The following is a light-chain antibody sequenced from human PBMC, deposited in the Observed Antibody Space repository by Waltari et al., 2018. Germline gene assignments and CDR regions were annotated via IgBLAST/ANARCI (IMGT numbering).Light chain of an antibody. V-gene: IGLV2-11*01. CDR2: DIN. J-gene: IGLJ2*01. Sequence: HRPAAAASPVQAVTASCHDLRRYENVYNYVSWYQHLPGKAPKLLLYDINNRPSGVPDRFSGSKSGTTASLAISGLQADDEADYYCCSYDSGLTSAIFGGGTKLTVL. CDR1: RRYENVYNY. CDR3: CSYDSGLTSAI.